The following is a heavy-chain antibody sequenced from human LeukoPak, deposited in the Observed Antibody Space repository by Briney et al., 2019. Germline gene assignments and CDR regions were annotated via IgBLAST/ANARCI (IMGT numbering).Heavy chain of an antibody. CDR2: ISGSGGST. V-gene: IGHV3-23*01. J-gene: IGHJ4*02. D-gene: IGHD4-23*01. Sequence: GGTLRLSCAASGFTFSSYGMSWVRQAPGKGLEWVSAISGSGGSTYYADSVKGRFTISRDNAKNTLYLQMDSLRAEDTALYYCARGYGGLTQYWGQGTLVTVSS. CDR3: ARGYGGLTQY. CDR1: GFTFSSYG.